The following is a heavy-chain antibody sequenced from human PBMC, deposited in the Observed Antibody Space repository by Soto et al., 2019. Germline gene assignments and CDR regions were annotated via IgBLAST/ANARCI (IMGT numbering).Heavy chain of an antibody. Sequence: GGSLSLSCGASGFTFSDNAMTWVRQAPGKGLEWVSSISDDGDSTYYADSVKGRFTISRDNSKNTLFLQMSSLGAEDTAVYYCGKCLSTAVNYGLEGSCQGSSVTLSS. V-gene: IGHV3-23*01. J-gene: IGHJ6*02. CDR1: GFTFSDNA. CDR2: ISDDGDST. D-gene: IGHD2-2*01. CDR3: GKCLSTAVNYGLEG.